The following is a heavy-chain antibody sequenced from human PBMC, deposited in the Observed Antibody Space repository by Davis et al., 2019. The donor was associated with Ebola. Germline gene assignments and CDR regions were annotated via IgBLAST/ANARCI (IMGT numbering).Heavy chain of an antibody. D-gene: IGHD5-12*01. Sequence: PSETLSLTCAVSGYSISSGYYWGWIRQPPGKGLEWIGEINHSGSTNYNPSLKSRVTISVDTSKNQFSLKLSSVTAADTAVYYCARGATITFNYYYYYGMDVWGQGTTVTVSS. CDR3: ARGATITFNYYYYYGMDV. CDR2: INHSGST. V-gene: IGHV4-38-2*01. J-gene: IGHJ6*02. CDR1: GYSISSGYY.